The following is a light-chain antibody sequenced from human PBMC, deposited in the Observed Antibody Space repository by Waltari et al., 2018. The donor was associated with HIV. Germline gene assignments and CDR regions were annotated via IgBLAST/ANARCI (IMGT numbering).Light chain of an antibody. V-gene: IGKV3-15*01. CDR2: EAS. J-gene: IGKJ3*01. CDR1: QNVSSH. Sequence: ESLMAQSPDTLSLSPGERATLSCRASQNVSSHLAWYQQRPGQTPRLLMYEASTSATDVPVRFSGSGSGSEFYLTISSLQSEDIGVYFCQQYSEWPLTFGPGTRLNIK. CDR3: QQYSEWPLT.